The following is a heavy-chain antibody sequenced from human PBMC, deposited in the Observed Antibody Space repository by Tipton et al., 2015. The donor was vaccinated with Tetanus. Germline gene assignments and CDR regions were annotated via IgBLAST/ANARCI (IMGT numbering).Heavy chain of an antibody. CDR3: ARDVWRYYDSSGYQDHDAFDI. CDR1: GGSISTYY. CDR2: IYTSGST. Sequence: TLSLTCTVSGGSISTYYWSWIRQPAGKGLEWIGRIYTSGSTNYNPSLKRRVTMSVDTSNNQFSLKLSSVTAADTAVYYCARDVWRYYDSSGYQDHDAFDIRGQGTMVTVSS. V-gene: IGHV4-4*07. J-gene: IGHJ3*02. D-gene: IGHD3-22*01.